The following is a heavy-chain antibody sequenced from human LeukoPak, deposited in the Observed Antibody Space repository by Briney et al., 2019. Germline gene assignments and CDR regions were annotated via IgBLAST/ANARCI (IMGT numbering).Heavy chain of an antibody. J-gene: IGHJ6*04. V-gene: IGHV4-34*01. CDR1: GGSFSGYY. Sequence: SETLSLTCAVYGGSFSGYYRSWIRQPPGKGLEWIGEINHSGSTNYNPSLKSRVTISVDTSKNQFSLKLSSVTAADTAVYYCARGPYDILTGPIGMDVWGKGTTVTVSS. CDR3: ARGPYDILTGPIGMDV. CDR2: INHSGST. D-gene: IGHD3-9*01.